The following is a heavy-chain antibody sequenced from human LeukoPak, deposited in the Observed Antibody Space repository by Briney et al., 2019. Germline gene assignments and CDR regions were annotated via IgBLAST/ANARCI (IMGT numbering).Heavy chain of an antibody. V-gene: IGHV3-11*04. J-gene: IGHJ4*02. D-gene: IGHD3-22*01. Sequence: RGSLRLSCAVSGFPFTRFYMSWIRQAPGKGLDWISYIGLSGSPLDYADSVRGRFTISRDNAKNSLYLEMNSLRAEDTAVYYCARKDFSSGSFSYWGQGTLVTVSS. CDR2: IGLSGSPL. CDR1: GFPFTRFY. CDR3: ARKDFSSGSFSY.